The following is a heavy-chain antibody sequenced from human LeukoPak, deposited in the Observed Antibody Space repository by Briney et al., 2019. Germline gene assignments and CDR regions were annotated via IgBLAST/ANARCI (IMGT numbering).Heavy chain of an antibody. D-gene: IGHD3-10*01. CDR1: GFTFSSYG. CDR2: IWYDGSNK. V-gene: IGHV3-33*01. J-gene: IGHJ4*02. CDR3: ARDFGSGSYDFDY. Sequence: GGSLRLSCAASGFTFSSYGMHWVRQAPGKGLEWVAVIWYDGSNKYYADSVKGRFTISRDYSKNTLYLQMNSLRAEDTAVYYCARDFGSGSYDFDYWGQGTLVTVSS.